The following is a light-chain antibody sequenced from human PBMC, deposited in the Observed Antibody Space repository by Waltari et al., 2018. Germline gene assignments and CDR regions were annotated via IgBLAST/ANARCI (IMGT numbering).Light chain of an antibody. CDR1: RSNIGTNT. Sequence: QSVLTQPPSASGTPGQGVTISCSGSRSNIGTNTVNWYQQLPGTAPKVLIYSKNHRPPGFPDRCSGSKSGTSASLAVSGLQSEDEGDDYCATWDDSLNGVVFGGGTKLTVL. CDR2: SKN. CDR3: ATWDDSLNGVV. J-gene: IGLJ2*01. V-gene: IGLV1-44*01.